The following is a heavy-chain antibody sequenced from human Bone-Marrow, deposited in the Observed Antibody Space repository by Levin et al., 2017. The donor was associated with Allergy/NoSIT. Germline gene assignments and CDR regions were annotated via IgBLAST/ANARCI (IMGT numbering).Heavy chain of an antibody. D-gene: IGHD2/OR15-2a*01. CDR2: IYYSGST. CDR1: GASISSFY. V-gene: IGHV4-59*01. Sequence: SETLSLTCTVSGASISSFYWSWIRQPPGKGLEWIGYIYYSGSTNYSPSLKSRVSMSADMSRNQVYLTMSSVTAADTAVYYCARVSVSGNKTADHWGQGTRVTVSS. J-gene: IGHJ4*02. CDR3: ARVSVSGNKTADH.